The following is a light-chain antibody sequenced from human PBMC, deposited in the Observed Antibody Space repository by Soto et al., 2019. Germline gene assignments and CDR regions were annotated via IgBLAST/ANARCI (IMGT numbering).Light chain of an antibody. V-gene: IGLV2-23*02. Sequence: QSVLTQPASVSGSPGQSITISCTGTSSDVGNYNLVSWYQQHPGKAPKLIIFEDTKRPSGVSNRFSGSRSDNTASLTISGLQAEDGADYYCCSYSGGSTFVVFGGGTKVTVL. J-gene: IGLJ2*01. CDR1: SSDVGNYNL. CDR3: CSYSGGSTFVV. CDR2: EDT.